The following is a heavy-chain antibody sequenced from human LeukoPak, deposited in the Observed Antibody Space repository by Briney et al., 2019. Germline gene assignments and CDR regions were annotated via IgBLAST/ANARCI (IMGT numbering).Heavy chain of an antibody. CDR1: GFTFSTYE. CDR2: ISISGTTI. V-gene: IGHV3-48*03. CDR3: ARGTIAAAGYYYFDY. J-gene: IGHJ4*02. D-gene: IGHD6-13*01. Sequence: QPGGSLRLSCAASGFTFSTYEMNWVRQAPGKGLEWVSYISISGTTIYYADSVKGRFTISRDNAKNSLYLQMNSLRVEDMAVYYCARGTIAAAGYYYFDYWGQGTQVTVSS.